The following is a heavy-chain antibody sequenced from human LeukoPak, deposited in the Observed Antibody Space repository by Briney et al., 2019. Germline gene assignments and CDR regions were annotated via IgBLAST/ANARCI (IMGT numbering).Heavy chain of an antibody. J-gene: IGHJ4*02. CDR3: ARGFTVTTPLDY. CDR2: IYSGGST. Sequence: GGSLRLSCAASGFTFSSYAMSWVRQAPGKGLEWVSVIYSGGSTYYADSVKGRFTISRDNSKNTLYLQMNSLRAEDTAVYYCARGFTVTTPLDYWGQGTLVTVSS. D-gene: IGHD4-11*01. CDR1: GFTFSSYA. V-gene: IGHV3-66*01.